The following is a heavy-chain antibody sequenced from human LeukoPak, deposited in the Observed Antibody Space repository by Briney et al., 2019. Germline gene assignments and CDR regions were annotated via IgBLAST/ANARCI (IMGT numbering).Heavy chain of an antibody. J-gene: IGHJ4*02. V-gene: IGHV3-23*01. D-gene: IGHD4-17*01. CDR1: GVTLSNYA. CDR3: AKDLYTVTLDY. Sequence: GGSLRLSCVASGVTLSNYAMSWARQAPGKGLEWVSGISSSGSGGNTYYADSVKGRFTISRDSSRNTLFLHMNTLRAEDTAIYYCAKDLYTVTLDYWGQGTLVTVSS. CDR2: ISSSGSGGNT.